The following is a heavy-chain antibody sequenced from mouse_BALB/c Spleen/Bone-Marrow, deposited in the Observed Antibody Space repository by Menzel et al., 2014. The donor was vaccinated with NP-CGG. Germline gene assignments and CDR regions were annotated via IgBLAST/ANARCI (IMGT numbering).Heavy chain of an antibody. J-gene: IGHJ3*01. CDR1: GFTFSGAW. D-gene: IGHD2-1*01. CDR3: MDGNLFAY. V-gene: IGHV6-6*01. CDR2: IRSKPNNHAT. Sequence: EVQGVESGGGLVQPGGSMKLSCVASGFTFSGAWMDWVRQSPERGLEWVAEIRSKPNNHATYYAESVKGRFTISRDDSKSSVYLQMNSLRAEDTGIYYCMDGNLFAYWGQGTLVTVSA.